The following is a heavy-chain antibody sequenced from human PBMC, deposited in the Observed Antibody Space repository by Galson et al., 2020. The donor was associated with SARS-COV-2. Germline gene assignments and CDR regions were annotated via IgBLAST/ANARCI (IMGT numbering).Heavy chain of an antibody. CDR1: GFTFSDYY. V-gene: IGHV3-11*04. CDR3: AKVLGEYCSGGSCYGALIDY. CDR2: ISSSGSTI. D-gene: IGHD2-15*01. J-gene: IGHJ4*02. Sequence: GESLKISCAASGFTFSDYYMSWIRQAPGKGLEGVSYISSSGSTIYYADPVKGRFTIHRDNAKNSLYRQMNGLRAEDTAVYYCAKVLGEYCSGGSCYGALIDYWGQGTLVTVSS.